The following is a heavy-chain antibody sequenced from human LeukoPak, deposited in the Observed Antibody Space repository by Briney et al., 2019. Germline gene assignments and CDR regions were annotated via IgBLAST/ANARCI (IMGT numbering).Heavy chain of an antibody. D-gene: IGHD5-24*01. CDR3: ARHVTISGPYDASDI. J-gene: IGHJ3*02. CDR1: GGSISSSDFY. V-gene: IGHV4-39*01. Sequence: SETLSLTCTVSGGSISSSDFYWGWIRQPPGKGLEWIGSISYSGNTYYNPSLKSRVTISVDTSKNQFSLKLSSVTAADTAVYYCARHVTISGPYDASDIWGQGTMVTVSP. CDR2: ISYSGNT.